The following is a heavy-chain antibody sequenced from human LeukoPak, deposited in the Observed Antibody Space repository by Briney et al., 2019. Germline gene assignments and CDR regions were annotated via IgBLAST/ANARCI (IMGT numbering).Heavy chain of an antibody. V-gene: IGHV3-23*01. CDR2: ISGIGDTT. Sequence: GGSLRLSCAASGFTFSSYAMGWVRQAPGKGLEWVSAISGIGDTTHYADSVKGRFTISRDNSKNTLFLQMDSLRGEDTAVYYCAKRVVVGATSPYSDFQHWGQGTLVTVSS. D-gene: IGHD1-26*01. J-gene: IGHJ1*01. CDR3: AKRVVVGATSPYSDFQH. CDR1: GFTFSSYA.